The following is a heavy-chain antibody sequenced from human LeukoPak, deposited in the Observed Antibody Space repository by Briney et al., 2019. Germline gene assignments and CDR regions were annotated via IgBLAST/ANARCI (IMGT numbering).Heavy chain of an antibody. CDR2: IIPILGIA. Sequence: SVKVSCKASGGTFSSYAISWVRQAPGQGLEWMGRIIPILGIANYAQKFQGRVTITADKSTSTAYMELSSLRSEDTAVYYCAREAPHRYYYDSSGYGDYWGQGTLVTVSS. V-gene: IGHV1-69*04. CDR3: AREAPHRYYYDSSGYGDY. D-gene: IGHD3-22*01. CDR1: GGTFSSYA. J-gene: IGHJ4*02.